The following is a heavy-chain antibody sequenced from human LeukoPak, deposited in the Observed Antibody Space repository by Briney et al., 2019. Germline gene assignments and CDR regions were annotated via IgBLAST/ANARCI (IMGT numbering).Heavy chain of an antibody. CDR3: AREISPLGYYYDSSGHYSDAFDI. V-gene: IGHV1-69*01. J-gene: IGHJ3*02. D-gene: IGHD3-22*01. Sequence: ASVKVSCKASGGTFSSYAISWVRQAPGQGLEWMGGIIPIFGTANYAQKFQGRVTITADESTSTAYMELSSLRSEDTAVYYCAREISPLGYYYDSSGHYSDAFDIWGQGTMVTVSS. CDR1: GGTFSSYA. CDR2: IIPIFGTA.